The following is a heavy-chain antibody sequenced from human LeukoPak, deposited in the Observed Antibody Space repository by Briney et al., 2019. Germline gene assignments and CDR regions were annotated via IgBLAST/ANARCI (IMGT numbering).Heavy chain of an antibody. CDR2: IYYSGST. D-gene: IGHD3-9*01. J-gene: IGHJ4*02. CDR1: GGYISSYY. Sequence: SETLSLTCTVSGGYISSYYWSWIRQPPGKGLEWIGYIYYSGSTNYNPSLKSRVTISVDTSKNQFSLKLSSVTAADTAVYYCARGGPLRYFDWLLFSYWGQGTLVTVSS. V-gene: IGHV4-59*08. CDR3: ARGGPLRYFDWLLFSY.